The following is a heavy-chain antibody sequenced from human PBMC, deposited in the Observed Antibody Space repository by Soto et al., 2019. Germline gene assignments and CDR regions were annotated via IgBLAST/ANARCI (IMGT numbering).Heavy chain of an antibody. CDR3: ARVSGIAVAEV. CDR1: GYTITSYG. Sequence: QVQLVQSGTEVKKHGASVKVSCKASGYTITSYGMQWVRQAPEQRLEWMGWINAGNGNTKYSHKFQGRVTINRDTSASTAYMELSSLRSEDTAVYYCARVSGIAVAEVWGQGTLVTVSS. CDR2: INAGNGNT. J-gene: IGHJ4*02. V-gene: IGHV1-3*01. D-gene: IGHD6-19*01.